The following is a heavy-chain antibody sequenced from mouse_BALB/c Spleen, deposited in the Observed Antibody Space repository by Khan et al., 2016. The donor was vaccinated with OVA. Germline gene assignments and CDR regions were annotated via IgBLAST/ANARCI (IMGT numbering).Heavy chain of an antibody. CDR3: ARFITTATGDYDAMDY. CDR1: GFTFSSYG. Sequence: EVELVESGGDLVKPEGSLKLSCAASGFTFSSYGMSWVRQTPDKRLEWVATISSGGTYSYYPDSVKGRFTISRDNAKNTLYLQMSSLKSEDTAMYYCARFITTATGDYDAMDYWGQGTSVTVSS. CDR2: ISSGGTYS. D-gene: IGHD1-2*01. V-gene: IGHV5-6*01. J-gene: IGHJ4*01.